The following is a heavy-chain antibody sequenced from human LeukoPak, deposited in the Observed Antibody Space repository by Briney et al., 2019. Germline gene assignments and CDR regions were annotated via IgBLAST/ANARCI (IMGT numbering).Heavy chain of an antibody. D-gene: IGHD5-12*01. CDR3: ARDTRAPSGYDYSWFDP. Sequence: SVKVSCKASGGTFSSYAISWVRQAPGQGLEWMGGIIPIFGTANYAQKFQGRVTITADESTSTAYMELSSLRSEDTAVYYCARDTRAPSGYDYSWFDPWGQGTLVTVSS. J-gene: IGHJ5*02. CDR1: GGTFSSYA. CDR2: IIPIFGTA. V-gene: IGHV1-69*13.